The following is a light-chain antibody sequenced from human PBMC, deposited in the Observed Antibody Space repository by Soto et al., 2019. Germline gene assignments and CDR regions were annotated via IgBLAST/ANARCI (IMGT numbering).Light chain of an antibody. CDR1: SSDVGGYNY. CDR3: CSYAGSYTWV. J-gene: IGLJ3*02. Sequence: QLVLTQPRSVSGSPGQSVTISCTGTSSDVGGYNYVSWYQQYPGKAPKLMIYDVNKWPSGVPDRFSGSKSGTTASLTISGLQAEDEADYYCCSYAGSYTWVFGGGTQLTVL. V-gene: IGLV2-11*01. CDR2: DVN.